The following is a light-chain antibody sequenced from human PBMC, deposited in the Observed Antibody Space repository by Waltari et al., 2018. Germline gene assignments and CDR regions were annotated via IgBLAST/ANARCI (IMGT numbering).Light chain of an antibody. V-gene: IGLV1-47*01. CDR2: RNT. J-gene: IGLJ2*01. Sequence: QSVLTQPPSASGTPGQKVTMSCSGGRSDIGNNYVYWYQQLPGTTPKLLIYRNTQRPSGVPDRSSASKSGTSASLAISGLRSEDEAIYYCASWDDRLGGVLFGGGTKLTVL. CDR1: RSDIGNNY. CDR3: ASWDDRLGGVL.